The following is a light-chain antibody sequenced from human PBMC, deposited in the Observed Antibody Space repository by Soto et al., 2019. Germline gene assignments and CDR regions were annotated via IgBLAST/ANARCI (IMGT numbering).Light chain of an antibody. V-gene: IGKV1-12*01. CDR1: QGINNW. CDR2: AVS. Sequence: DIQMTQSPSSVSASVGARVTITCRASQGINNWLAWYQQKPGKAPELLIYAVSYLQSGVPSRFSGSGSGTDFTLTISSLQPEDFATYYCQQANSFPITFGQGTRLEIK. J-gene: IGKJ5*01. CDR3: QQANSFPIT.